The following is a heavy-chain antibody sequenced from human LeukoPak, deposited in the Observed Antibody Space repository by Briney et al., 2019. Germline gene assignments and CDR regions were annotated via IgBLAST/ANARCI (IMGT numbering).Heavy chain of an antibody. V-gene: IGHV3-23*01. CDR1: GFTFSNYW. Sequence: GGSLRLSCAASGFTFSNYWMSWVRQAPGKGLEWVSAIRGSGTSTYYADSVKGRFTISRDNSKNTLYLQMNSLRADDTAVYYCAKVTGYGSGTYYNRGFDYWGQGSLVTVSS. CDR2: IRGSGTST. CDR3: AKVTGYGSGTYYNRGFDY. D-gene: IGHD3-10*01. J-gene: IGHJ4*02.